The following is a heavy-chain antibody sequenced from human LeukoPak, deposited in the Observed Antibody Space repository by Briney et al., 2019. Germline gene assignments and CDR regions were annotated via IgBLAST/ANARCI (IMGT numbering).Heavy chain of an antibody. CDR2: IYSGGST. D-gene: IGHD3-22*01. Sequence: PGGSLRLSCAASGFTVSSNYMSWVRQAPGKGLEWVSVIYSGGSTYYADSVKGRFTISRDNSKNTLYLHMNSLRAEDTAVYYCARAGDSSGYYMVIDYWGQGTLVTVSS. CDR3: ARAGDSSGYYMVIDY. CDR1: GFTVSSNY. V-gene: IGHV3-53*01. J-gene: IGHJ4*02.